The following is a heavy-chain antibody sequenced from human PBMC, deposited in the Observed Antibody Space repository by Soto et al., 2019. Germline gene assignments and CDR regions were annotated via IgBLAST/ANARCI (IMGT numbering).Heavy chain of an antibody. CDR1: GGSFSGYY. CDR3: AAADWGHNFYYGMDV. J-gene: IGHJ6*02. Sequence: SETLPLTCAVYGGSFSGYYWSWIRQPPGKGLEWIGEINQSGSTNYKSSLKSRVTISVDTSKNQFSLKLSSVTAADTAVYYCAAADWGHNFYYGMDVWGQGTTVTVSS. D-gene: IGHD7-27*01. CDR2: INQSGST. V-gene: IGHV4-34*01.